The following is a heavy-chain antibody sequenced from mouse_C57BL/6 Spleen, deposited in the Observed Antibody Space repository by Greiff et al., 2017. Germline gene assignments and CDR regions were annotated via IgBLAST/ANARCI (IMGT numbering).Heavy chain of an antibody. CDR3: ARGLGDCDVPEDFDY. J-gene: IGHJ2*01. V-gene: IGHV1-42*01. Sequence: EVQVLQSGPELVKPGASVKISCKASGYSFTGYYMNWVKQSPEKSLEWIGEINPSTGGTTYNQKFKAKATLTVDKSSSTAYMQLKSLTSEDSAVYDCARGLGDCDVPEDFDYWGQGTTLTVSS. CDR2: INPSTGGT. D-gene: IGHD2-13*01. CDR1: GYSFTGYY.